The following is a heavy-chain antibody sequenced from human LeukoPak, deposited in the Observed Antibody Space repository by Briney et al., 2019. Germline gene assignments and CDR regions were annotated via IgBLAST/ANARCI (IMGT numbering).Heavy chain of an antibody. CDR2: IYYSGST. CDR1: GGSISSSSYY. V-gene: IGHV4-39*01. Sequence: SETLSLTCTVSGGSISSSSYYWGWIRQPPGKGLEWIGSIYYSGSTYYNPSLKSRVTISVDTSKNQFSLKLSSVTAADTAVYYCARLILDRLYYFDYWGQGTLVTVSS. CDR3: ARLILDRLYYFDY. D-gene: IGHD1-1*01. J-gene: IGHJ4*02.